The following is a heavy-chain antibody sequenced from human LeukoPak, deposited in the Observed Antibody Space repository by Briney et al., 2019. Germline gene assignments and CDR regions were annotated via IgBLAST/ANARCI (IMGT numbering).Heavy chain of an antibody. V-gene: IGHV4-61*01. Sequence: SETLSLTCTVSGGSISTSSYYWGWIRQPPGKGLEWIGYIYYSGSTNYNPSLKSRVTISVDTSKNQFSLKLSSVTAADTAVYYCARDRSPDMDVWGKGTTVTISS. CDR2: IYYSGST. CDR1: GGSISTSSYY. J-gene: IGHJ6*03. CDR3: ARDRSPDMDV.